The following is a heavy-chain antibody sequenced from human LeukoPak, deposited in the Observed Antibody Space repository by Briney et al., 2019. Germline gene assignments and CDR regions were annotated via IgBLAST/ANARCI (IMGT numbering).Heavy chain of an antibody. Sequence: GASVKVSCKASGYTFTGYYMHWVRQAPGQGLEWMGWINPNSGGTNYAQKFQGRVTMTRDTSISTAYMELSRLRSDDTAVYYCARVGFWSGYLSYFDYWGQGILVTVSS. D-gene: IGHD3-3*01. CDR3: ARVGFWSGYLSYFDY. V-gene: IGHV1-2*02. J-gene: IGHJ4*02. CDR2: INPNSGGT. CDR1: GYTFTGYY.